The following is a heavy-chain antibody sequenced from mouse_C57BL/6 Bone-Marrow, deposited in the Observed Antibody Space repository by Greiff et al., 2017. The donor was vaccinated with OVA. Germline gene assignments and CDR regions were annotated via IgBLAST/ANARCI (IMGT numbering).Heavy chain of an antibody. D-gene: IGHD1-1*01. CDR3: AREDYYGSSHWYFDV. CDR1: GYTFTSYG. J-gene: IGHJ1*03. Sequence: LEESGAELARPGASVKLSCKASGYTFTSYGISWVKQRPGQGLEWIGEIYPRSGNTYSNEKLKGKATLTADKSSSTTYMELRSLTSEDSAVYFYAREDYYGSSHWYFDVWGTGTTVTVSS. CDR2: IYPRSGNT. V-gene: IGHV1-81*01.